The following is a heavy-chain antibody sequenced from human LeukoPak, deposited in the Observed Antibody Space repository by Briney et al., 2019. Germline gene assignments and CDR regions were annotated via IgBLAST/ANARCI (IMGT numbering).Heavy chain of an antibody. CDR1: GFTFSSYA. J-gene: IGHJ4*02. Sequence: SGGSLRLSCAASGFTFSSYAMSWVRQAPGKGLEWVSSISGSGGTTYYAESVKGRFTISRDNSKNTLYLQMNSLRAEETAVYYCAKGLSSGWNLKGSDYRGQGTLVIVSS. V-gene: IGHV3-23*01. CDR3: AKGLSSGWNLKGSDY. D-gene: IGHD6-19*01. CDR2: ISGSGGTT.